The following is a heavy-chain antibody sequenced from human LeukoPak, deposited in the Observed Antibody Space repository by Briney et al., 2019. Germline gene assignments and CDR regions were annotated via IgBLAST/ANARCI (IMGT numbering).Heavy chain of an antibody. V-gene: IGHV4-4*07. CDR3: ARLGGMVKNYYYYMDV. CDR1: GGSLSDYY. J-gene: IGHJ6*03. CDR2: IYTSGST. Sequence: PSETLSLTCTVSGGSLSDYYWTWIRQPAGKGLEWIGRIYTSGSTNYNPSLKSRLTMSIDTSKNQFSLKLSSVTAADTAVYYCARLGGMVKNYYYYMDVWGKGTTVTVSS. D-gene: IGHD5-18*01.